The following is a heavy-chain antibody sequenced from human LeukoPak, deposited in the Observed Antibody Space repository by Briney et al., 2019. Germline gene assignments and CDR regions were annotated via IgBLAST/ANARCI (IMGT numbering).Heavy chain of an antibody. J-gene: IGHJ4*02. CDR2: IYHSGST. CDR3: ARGGSYYAFDY. CDR1: GYSISSGYY. Sequence: PSETLSLTCGVSGYSISSGYYWGWIRQPPGKGLEWIGSIYHSGSTYYNPSLKSRVTISVDTSKNQFSLKPSSVTAADTAVYYCARGGSYYAFDYWGQGTLVTVSS. V-gene: IGHV4-38-2*01. D-gene: IGHD1-26*01.